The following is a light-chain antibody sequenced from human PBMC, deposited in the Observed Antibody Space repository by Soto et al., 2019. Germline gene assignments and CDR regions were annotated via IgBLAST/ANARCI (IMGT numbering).Light chain of an antibody. CDR2: HAS. J-gene: IGKJ5*01. V-gene: IGKV1-5*01. CDR1: QSISNW. CDR3: QQYNNWPIT. Sequence: DIQMTQSPSTLPGSVVERFTITFLASQSISNWLAWYQQKPGTAPKVLIYHASNLQSGVPSRFSGSGSETDFTLTISSLRSEDSAVYHCQQYNNWPITFGQGTRLEIK.